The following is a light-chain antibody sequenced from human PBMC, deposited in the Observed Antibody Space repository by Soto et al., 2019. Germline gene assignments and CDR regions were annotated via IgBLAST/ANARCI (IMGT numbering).Light chain of an antibody. V-gene: IGKV1-5*03. CDR2: KAS. J-gene: IGKJ2*02. CDR3: QQYTSYPCT. Sequence: DIQMTQSPSTLSASVGDRVTITCRASQSINYWLAWYQQKPGQAPNLLIYKASSLESGVPSRFSGSGSGTEFTLTISSLQPDDFATYYCQQYTSYPCTFGQGTKLEIK. CDR1: QSINYW.